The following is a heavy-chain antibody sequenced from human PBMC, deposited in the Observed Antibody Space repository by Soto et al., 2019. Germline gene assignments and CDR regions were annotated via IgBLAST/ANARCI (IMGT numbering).Heavy chain of an antibody. V-gene: IGHV3-33*01. J-gene: IGHJ4*02. Sequence: QVQLVESGGGVVQPGRSLRLSCAASGFTFSSYGMHWVRQAPGKGLEWVAVIWYDGSNKYYAASVKGRFTISRDNSKNTRYLQMNSLRAEDTAVYYCARDGRGFETLGKIDYWGQGTLVTVSS. D-gene: IGHD7-27*01. CDR2: IWYDGSNK. CDR3: ARDGRGFETLGKIDY. CDR1: GFTFSSYG.